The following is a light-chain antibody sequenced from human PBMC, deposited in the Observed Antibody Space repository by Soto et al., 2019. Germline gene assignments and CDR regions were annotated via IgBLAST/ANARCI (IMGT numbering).Light chain of an antibody. J-gene: IGKJ5*01. V-gene: IGKV3-20*01. CDR1: QSVRSSY. Sequence: EIVLTQSPGTLSLSPGERATLSCRASQSVRSSYLAWYQQKPGQAPRLLIYGASSRATGIPDRFSGSGSGTDVTLTISRLEPEDFAVYYCQQYGSSPRFTFGQGTRLEIK. CDR2: GAS. CDR3: QQYGSSPRFT.